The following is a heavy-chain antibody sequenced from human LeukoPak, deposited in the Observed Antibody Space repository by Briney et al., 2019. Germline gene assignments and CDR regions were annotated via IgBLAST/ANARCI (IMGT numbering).Heavy chain of an antibody. CDR1: GGSFSGYY. CDR3: ARGSVLLSMDV. Sequence: SETLSLTCAVYGGSFSGYYWSWIRQPPGKGLEWIGEINHSGSTNYNPSLKSRVTISVDTSKNQFSLNLTSVTAADTAVYYCARGSVLLSMDVWGKGTKVTISS. V-gene: IGHV4-34*01. J-gene: IGHJ6*03. CDR2: INHSGST. D-gene: IGHD3-10*01.